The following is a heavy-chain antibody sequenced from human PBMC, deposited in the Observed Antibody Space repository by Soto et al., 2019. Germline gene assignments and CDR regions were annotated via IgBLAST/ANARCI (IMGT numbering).Heavy chain of an antibody. Sequence: SETLSLTCTVSGGSISSGDYYWSWIRQPPGKGLEWIGYIYYSGSTYYNPSLKSRVTISVDTSKNQFSLKLSSVTAADTAVYYCERGLEIVVVPAAPFDYWGQGTLVTVSS. CDR2: IYYSGST. D-gene: IGHD2-2*03. J-gene: IGHJ4*02. CDR3: ERGLEIVVVPAAPFDY. V-gene: IGHV4-30-4*01. CDR1: GGSISSGDYY.